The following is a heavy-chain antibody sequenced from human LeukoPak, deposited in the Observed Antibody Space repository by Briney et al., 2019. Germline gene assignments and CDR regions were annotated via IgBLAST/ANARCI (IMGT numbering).Heavy chain of an antibody. CDR2: ISWDGGST. V-gene: IGHV3-43D*03. CDR1: GFTFDGYA. Sequence: GGSLRLSCAASGFTFDGYAMHWVRQAPGKGLEWVSLISWDGGSTYYADSVKGRFTISRDNSKNSLYLQMNSLRAEDTASYYCAKDFHPGIAVAGTGYFQHWGQGTLVTVSS. CDR3: AKDFHPGIAVAGTGYFQH. D-gene: IGHD6-19*01. J-gene: IGHJ1*01.